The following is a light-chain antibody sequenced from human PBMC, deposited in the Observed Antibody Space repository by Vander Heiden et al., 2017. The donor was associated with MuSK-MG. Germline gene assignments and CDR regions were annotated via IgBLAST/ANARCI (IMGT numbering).Light chain of an antibody. CDR2: VAS. V-gene: IGKV3-20*01. Sequence: DIVLTQSPGTLSLSPGERATLSCRASQSVGNSYLAWYQQKPGQAPRLLIYVASSRAAGIPDRFSGSGSGTDFTLKISRLEPEDVAVYYCKQYGNAPYTFGHGTKLXIK. CDR3: KQYGNAPYT. J-gene: IGKJ2*01. CDR1: QSVGNSY.